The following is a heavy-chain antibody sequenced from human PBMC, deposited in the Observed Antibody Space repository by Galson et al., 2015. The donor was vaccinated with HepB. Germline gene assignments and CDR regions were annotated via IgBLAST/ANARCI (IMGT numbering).Heavy chain of an antibody. Sequence: SVKVSCKASGYTFTSYAMNWVRQAPGQGLEWIGWINTNTGNPTYAQGFTGRFVFSLDTSVSTAYLQISSLKAEDTAVYYCARVSDGSGWYGGREYNWFDPWGQGTLVTVSS. V-gene: IGHV7-4-1*02. D-gene: IGHD6-19*01. CDR1: GYTFTSYA. CDR2: INTNTGNP. J-gene: IGHJ5*02. CDR3: ARVSDGSGWYGGREYNWFDP.